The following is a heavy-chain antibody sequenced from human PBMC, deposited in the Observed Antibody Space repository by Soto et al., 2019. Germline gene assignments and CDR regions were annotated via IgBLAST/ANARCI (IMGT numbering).Heavy chain of an antibody. CDR2: INPNSGGT. J-gene: IGHJ6*02. CDR1: GYTFTGYY. V-gene: IGHV1-2*02. Sequence: ASVKVSCKASGYTFTGYYMHWVRQAPGQGLEWMGWINPNSGGTNYAQKFQGRVTMTRDTSISTAYMELSRLRSDDTAVYYCARDGGXYSGYDFSLDYYYGMDVWGQGTTVTVSS. D-gene: IGHD5-12*01. CDR3: ARDGGXYSGYDFSLDYYYGMDV.